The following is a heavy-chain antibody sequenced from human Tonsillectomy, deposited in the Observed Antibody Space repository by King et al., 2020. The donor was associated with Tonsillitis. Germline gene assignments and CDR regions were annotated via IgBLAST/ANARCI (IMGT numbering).Heavy chain of an antibody. CDR1: GGTFSSDA. CDR3: ARQSGPEEPLDY. D-gene: IGHD1-14*01. CDR2: IVPIFGTT. V-gene: IGHV1-69*12. J-gene: IGHJ4*02. Sequence: QLVRSGAEVKKPGSSVKVSCKASGGTFSSDAITWVRQAPGQGLEWMGGIVPIFGTTNFAQKFQGRVTITADESTSTAYMELSSLRFEDTAVYYCARQSGPEEPLDYWGQGTLVTVFS.